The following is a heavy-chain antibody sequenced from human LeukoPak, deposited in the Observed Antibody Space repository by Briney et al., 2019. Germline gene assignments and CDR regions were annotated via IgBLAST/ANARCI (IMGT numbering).Heavy chain of an antibody. V-gene: IGHV6-1*01. J-gene: IGHJ4*02. D-gene: IGHD6-13*01. CDR3: ARGSSSNSWYFDY. CDR1: GDSVSSNSAT. Sequence: SQTLSLTCAISGDSVSSNSATWTWIRQSPSRGLEWLGRIYYRSKWYNEYAASVKSRTTINPDTSKNQFSLQLNSVTSEDTAVYYCARGSSSNSWYFDYWGQGTLVTVSS. CDR2: IYYRSKWYN.